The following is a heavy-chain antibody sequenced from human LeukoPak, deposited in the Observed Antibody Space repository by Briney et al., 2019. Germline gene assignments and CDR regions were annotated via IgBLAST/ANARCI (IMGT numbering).Heavy chain of an antibody. D-gene: IGHD3-10*01. CDR2: IYHSGST. CDR1: GGSISSSNW. CDR3: ARVGEPEGPQGGDFDY. J-gene: IGHJ4*02. V-gene: IGHV4-4*02. Sequence: SETLSLTCAVSGGSISSSNWWSWVRQPPGKGLEWIGEIYHSGSTNYNPSLKSRVTISVDKSKNQFSLKLSSVTAADTAVYYCARVGEPEGPQGGDFDYWGQGTLVTVSS.